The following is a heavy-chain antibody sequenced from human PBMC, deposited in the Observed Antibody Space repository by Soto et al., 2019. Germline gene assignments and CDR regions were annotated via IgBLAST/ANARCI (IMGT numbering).Heavy chain of an antibody. CDR2: IYPGDSDT. CDR1: GYSFTSYW. Sequence: ESLKISCKGSGYSFTSYWIAWVRQMPGKGLEWMGIIYPGDSDTRYSPSFQGQVTISADKSISTAYLQWSSLKAADTAMSYCATHRYSGSPSLDYWGQGTLVTVS. V-gene: IGHV5-51*01. D-gene: IGHD1-26*01. CDR3: ATHRYSGSPSLDY. J-gene: IGHJ4*02.